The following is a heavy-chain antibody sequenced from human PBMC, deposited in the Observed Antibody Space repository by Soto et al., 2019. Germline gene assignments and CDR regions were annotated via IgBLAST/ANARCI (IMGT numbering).Heavy chain of an antibody. CDR3: ARSSIAARRWFDP. J-gene: IGHJ5*02. CDR1: GGSISSYY. D-gene: IGHD6-6*01. V-gene: IGHV4-59*01. Sequence: PSETLSLTCTVSGGSISSYYWSWIRQPPGKGLEWIGYTYYSGSTNYNPSLKSRVTISVDTSKNQFSLKLSSVTAADTAVYYCARSSIAARRWFDPWGQGTLVTVSS. CDR2: TYYSGST.